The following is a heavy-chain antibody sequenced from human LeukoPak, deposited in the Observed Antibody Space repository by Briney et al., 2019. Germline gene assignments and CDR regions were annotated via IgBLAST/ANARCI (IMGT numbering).Heavy chain of an antibody. CDR1: GGSFSGYY. J-gene: IGHJ4*02. CDR3: ASGARSSYGSFDY. D-gene: IGHD5-18*01. CDR2: INHSGST. Sequence: SETLSLTCAVYGGSFSGYYWSWIRQPPGKGLEWIGEINHSGSTNYNPSLKSRVTISVDTSKNQFSLKLSSVTAADTAVYYCASGARSSYGSFDYWGQGTLVTVSS. V-gene: IGHV4-34*01.